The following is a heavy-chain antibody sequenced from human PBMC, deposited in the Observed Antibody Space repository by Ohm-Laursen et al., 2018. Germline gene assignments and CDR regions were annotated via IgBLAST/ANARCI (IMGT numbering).Heavy chain of an antibody. Sequence: SLRLSCAASGLTLKSYSMNWVRQAPGKGLEWVSSISSSSSYIYYADSVKGRFTISRDNAKNSLYLQMNSLRAEDTAVYYCARDLEEDALDTAMGGFDYWGQGTLVTVSS. CDR3: ARDLEEDALDTAMGGFDY. J-gene: IGHJ4*02. CDR1: GLTLKSYS. CDR2: ISSSSSYI. D-gene: IGHD5-18*01. V-gene: IGHV3-21*01.